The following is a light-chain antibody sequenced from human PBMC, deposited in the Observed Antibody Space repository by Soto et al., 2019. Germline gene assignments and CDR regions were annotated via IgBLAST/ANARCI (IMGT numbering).Light chain of an antibody. V-gene: IGLV2-14*01. CDR1: SSDVGGYNY. CDR3: SSFTSINTWV. J-gene: IGLJ3*02. Sequence: QSALTQPASVSGSPGQSVTLSCTGTSSDVGGYNYVSWHQQHPGTAPKLMIYEVSNRPSGVSNRFSGSKSGNTASLPISGLQTEDEADYYCSSFTSINTWVFGGGTKLTVL. CDR2: EVS.